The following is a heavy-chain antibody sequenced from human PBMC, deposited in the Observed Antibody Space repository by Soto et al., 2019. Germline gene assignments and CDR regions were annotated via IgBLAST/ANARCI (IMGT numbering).Heavy chain of an antibody. CDR2: INHTGGT. Sequence: PLSLSCAVYGECVDGYYWNWIGQPPGKGLEWIGEINHTGGTHYNPSLKSRVTMSVDTSKNQFSLRLSSVTAADTAIYFWVTRTTTSGIFTPPRDPSRQGT. V-gene: IGHV4-34*01. CDR3: VTRTTTSGIFTPPRDP. J-gene: IGHJ5*02. D-gene: IGHD1-1*01. CDR1: GECVDGYY.